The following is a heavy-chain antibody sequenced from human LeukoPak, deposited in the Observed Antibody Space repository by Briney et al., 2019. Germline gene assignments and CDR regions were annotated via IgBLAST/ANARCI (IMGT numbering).Heavy chain of an antibody. CDR1: GYTFTGYY. CDR2: INPNSGGT. CDR3: ARMDIVVVPADY. J-gene: IGHJ4*02. Sequence: ASVKVSCKASGYTFTGYYMHWVRQAPGQGLEWMGRINPNSGGTNYAQKFQGRVTMTRDTSISTAYMELSRLRSDDTDVYYCARMDIVVVPADYWGQGTLVTVSS. D-gene: IGHD2-2*03. V-gene: IGHV1-2*05.